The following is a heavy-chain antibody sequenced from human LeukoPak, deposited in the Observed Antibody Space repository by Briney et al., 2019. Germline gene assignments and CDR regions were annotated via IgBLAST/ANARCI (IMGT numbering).Heavy chain of an antibody. Sequence: ASVKVSCKASGYTFTSYSISWVRQAPGQGLEWMGWISAYNGNTNYAQKLQGRVTMTTDTSTSTAYMELRSLRSDDTAVYYCARVARPRYCSGGSCYSYPGPFDYWGQGTLVTVSS. V-gene: IGHV1-18*01. CDR2: ISAYNGNT. CDR1: GYTFTSYS. J-gene: IGHJ4*02. D-gene: IGHD2-15*01. CDR3: ARVARPRYCSGGSCYSYPGPFDY.